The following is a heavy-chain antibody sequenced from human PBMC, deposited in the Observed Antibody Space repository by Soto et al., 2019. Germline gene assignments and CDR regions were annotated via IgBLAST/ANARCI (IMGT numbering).Heavy chain of an antibody. J-gene: IGHJ6*02. CDR3: ARARITMVREVIKYNMDV. CDR2: IYNSGST. Sequence: SETLSLSYTVAGGYIRSGGYYWSWIRQHPGKGLEWIGYIYNSGSTHSNPSLQSRVTISVDTSKNQFSLKLSSVTAADTGIYYCARARITMVREVIKYNMDVWGQGTTVT. D-gene: IGHD3-10*01. V-gene: IGHV4-61*08. CDR1: GGYIRSGGYY.